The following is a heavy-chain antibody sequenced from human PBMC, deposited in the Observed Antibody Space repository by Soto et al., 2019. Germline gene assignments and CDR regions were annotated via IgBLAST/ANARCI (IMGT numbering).Heavy chain of an antibody. D-gene: IGHD1-7*01. CDR3: ARGITGTLPVDY. Sequence: SETLSLTCPFSGGSISSYYWSWIRQPPGKGLEWIGYIYYSGSTNYNPSLKSRVTISVDTSKNQFSLKLSSVTAADTAVYYCARGITGTLPVDYWGQGTLVTVSS. V-gene: IGHV4-59*08. J-gene: IGHJ4*02. CDR2: IYYSGST. CDR1: GGSISSYY.